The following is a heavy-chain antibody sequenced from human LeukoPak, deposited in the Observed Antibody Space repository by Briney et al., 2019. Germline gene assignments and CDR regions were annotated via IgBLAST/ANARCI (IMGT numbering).Heavy chain of an antibody. V-gene: IGHV3-48*03. CDR3: ARGGVVTFDY. CDR1: GFTFSSYE. Sequence: GGSLRLSCAASGFTFSSYEMNWVRQAPGKGLEWVSYISSSGSTIYYADSVKGRFTIPRDNAKNSLYLQMNSLRAEDTAVYYCARGGVVTFDYWGQGTLVTVSS. CDR2: ISSSGSTI. J-gene: IGHJ4*02. D-gene: IGHD3-3*01.